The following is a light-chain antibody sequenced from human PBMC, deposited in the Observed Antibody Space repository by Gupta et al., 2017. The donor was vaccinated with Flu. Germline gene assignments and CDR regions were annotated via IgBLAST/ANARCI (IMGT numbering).Light chain of an antibody. CDR3: QQHSNWPPIT. Sequence: EIVLTQSPATLSLSPGERATLSCRASQSVSSYLAWYKQKPGQAPRLLIYDASNRDTGIPARFSGSGYGKDFTLTISSREQEDFAGYYCQQHSNWPPITFGRGTKVDIK. CDR1: QSVSSY. J-gene: IGKJ4*01. CDR2: DAS. V-gene: IGKV3-11*01.